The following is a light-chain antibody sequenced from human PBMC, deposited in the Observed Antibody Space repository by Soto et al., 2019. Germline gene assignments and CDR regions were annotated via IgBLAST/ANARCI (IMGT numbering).Light chain of an antibody. V-gene: IGKV1-5*01. Sequence: DIQMTQSPSTLSASVGDRVTITCRASQSINGWLAWYQQKPGKAPKLLIYDASSLESGVPSRFSGSGSGTEFTLTISSLQPDDFATYYCQQYDSFSLTFGGGTKVDI. CDR3: QQYDSFSLT. J-gene: IGKJ4*01. CDR1: QSINGW. CDR2: DAS.